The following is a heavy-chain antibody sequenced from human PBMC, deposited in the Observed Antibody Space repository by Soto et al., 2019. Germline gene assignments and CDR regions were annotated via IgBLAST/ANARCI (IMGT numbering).Heavy chain of an antibody. CDR2: IYPGDSDT. V-gene: IGHV5-51*01. CDR1: GYSFTSYW. D-gene: IGHD6-6*01. Sequence: GESLKISCKGSGYSFTSYWIGWVRQMPGKGLEWMGIIYPGDSDTRYSPSFQGQVTISADKSISTAYLQWSSLKASDTAMYYCVSSIAARRGFDYYYGMDVWGQGTTVTVSS. J-gene: IGHJ6*02. CDR3: VSSIAARRGFDYYYGMDV.